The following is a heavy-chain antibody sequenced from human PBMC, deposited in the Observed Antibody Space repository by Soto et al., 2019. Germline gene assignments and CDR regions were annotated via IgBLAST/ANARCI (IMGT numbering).Heavy chain of an antibody. CDR3: AKDLIYLAY. V-gene: IGHV3-23*05. D-gene: IGHD2-2*02. CDR2: IDASGSST. CDR1: GFTFSTYP. Sequence: EVQLLESGGDLVQPGGSLRLSCAASGFTFSTYPMSWVRQAPGQGLEWISAIDASGSSTYYADSVKGRSTVSRDNSKNTLYHHMNTLRAEDTAVYFCAKDLIYLAYWGQGTLVTVSS. J-gene: IGHJ4*02.